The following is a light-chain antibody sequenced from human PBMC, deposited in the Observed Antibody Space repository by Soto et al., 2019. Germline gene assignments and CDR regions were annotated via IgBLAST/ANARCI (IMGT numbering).Light chain of an antibody. CDR3: SSYAGSNVV. CDR2: EVS. V-gene: IGLV2-8*01. CDR1: SSDVGGYNY. Sequence: QSALTQPPSASGSPGQSVTISCTGTSSDVGGYNYVSWYQQHPGKAAKLMIYEVSKRPSGVPDRFSGSKSGNTAPLTVSGLQDEDEADYYCSSYAGSNVVFGGGTKLTVL. J-gene: IGLJ2*01.